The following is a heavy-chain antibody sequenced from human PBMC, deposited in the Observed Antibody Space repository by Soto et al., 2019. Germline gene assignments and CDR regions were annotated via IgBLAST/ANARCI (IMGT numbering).Heavy chain of an antibody. D-gene: IGHD6-6*01. CDR2: IIPIFGTA. CDR3: ARGWRKYSSSSNYYYGMDV. Sequence: GASVKVSCKASGGTFSSYAISWVRQAPGQGLEWMGGIIPIFGTANYAQKFQGRVTITADESTSTAYMELSSLRSEDTAVYYCARGWRKYSSSSNYYYGMDVWGQGTTVTVSS. CDR1: GGTFSSYA. V-gene: IGHV1-69*13. J-gene: IGHJ6*02.